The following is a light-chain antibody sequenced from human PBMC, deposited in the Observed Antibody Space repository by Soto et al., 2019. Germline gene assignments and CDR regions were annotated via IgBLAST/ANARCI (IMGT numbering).Light chain of an antibody. Sequence: QSVLTQPPSASGTPGQRVTISCSGSSSNIGSNTVNWYQQLPGTAPKLLMYTNNERPSGVPDRFSGSKSGTSASLAISGLQSEDEADYYCATWDDSRNVVFGGGTKLTVL. CDR3: ATWDDSRNVV. CDR2: TNN. J-gene: IGLJ2*01. CDR1: SSNIGSNT. V-gene: IGLV1-44*01.